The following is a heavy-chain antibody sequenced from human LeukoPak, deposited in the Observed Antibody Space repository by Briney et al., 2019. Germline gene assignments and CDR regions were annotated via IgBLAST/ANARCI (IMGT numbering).Heavy chain of an antibody. Sequence: PGGSLRLSCVASGFSFSSYNMNWVRQAPGKGLEWVSSISRSASNIYYADSVKGRFTISRDNAKNSFYLQMNSLGAEDTAVFYCARDPEGFGATYFDYWGQGTLVTVSS. V-gene: IGHV3-21*01. D-gene: IGHD3-16*01. CDR3: ARDPEGFGATYFDY. CDR1: GFSFSSYN. J-gene: IGHJ4*02. CDR2: ISRSASNI.